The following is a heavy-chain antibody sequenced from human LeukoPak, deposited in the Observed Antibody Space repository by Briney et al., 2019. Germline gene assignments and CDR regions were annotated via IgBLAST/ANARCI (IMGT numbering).Heavy chain of an antibody. CDR1: GGSISSSSYY. D-gene: IGHD3-10*01. J-gene: IGHJ4*02. CDR3: ARGGGDYYGSGSYPDY. Sequence: SGTLSLTCTVSGGSISSSSYYWGWIRQPPGKGLEWIGSIYYSGSTYYNPSLKSRVTISVDTSKNQFSLKLSSVTAADTAVYYCARGGGDYYGSGSYPDYWGQGTLVTVSS. V-gene: IGHV4-39*07. CDR2: IYYSGST.